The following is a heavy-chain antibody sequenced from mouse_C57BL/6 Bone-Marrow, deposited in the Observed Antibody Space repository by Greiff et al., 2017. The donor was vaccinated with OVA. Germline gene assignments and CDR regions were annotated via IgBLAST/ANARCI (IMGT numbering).Heavy chain of an antibody. Sequence: EVKLQESGGGLVQPGGSLKLSCAASGFTFSDYYMYWVRQTPEKRLEWVAYISNGGGSTYYPDTVKGRFTISRDNAKNTLYLQMSRLKSEDTAMYYCARQAGTRLDDWGQGTTLTVSS. V-gene: IGHV5-12*01. CDR1: GFTFSDYY. CDR2: ISNGGGST. D-gene: IGHD4-1*01. CDR3: ARQAGTRLDD. J-gene: IGHJ2*01.